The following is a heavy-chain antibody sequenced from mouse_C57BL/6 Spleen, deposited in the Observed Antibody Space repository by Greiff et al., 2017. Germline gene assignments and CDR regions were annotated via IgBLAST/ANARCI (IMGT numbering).Heavy chain of an antibody. J-gene: IGHJ4*01. CDR3: AKGDGYDRVYYAMDY. CDR2: IWRGGST. D-gene: IGHD2-2*01. V-gene: IGHV2-5*01. CDR1: GFSLTSYG. Sequence: QVQLQQSGPGLVQPSQSLSITCTVSGFSLTSYGVHWVRQSPGKGLEWLGVIWRGGSTDYNAAFMSRLSITKDNSKSQVFFKMNSLQADDTAIYYCAKGDGYDRVYYAMDYWGQGTSVTVSS.